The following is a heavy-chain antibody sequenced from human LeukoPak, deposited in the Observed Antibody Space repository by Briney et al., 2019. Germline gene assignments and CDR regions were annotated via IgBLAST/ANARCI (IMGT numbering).Heavy chain of an antibody. Sequence: GESLKISCKGSGYSFITYWIGWVRQMPGRGLEWMGIIYPGDSDTRYSPSFQGQVTISADKSINTAYLQWSSLKASDTAIYYCARPLSGNYYYGMDVWGQGTTVTVSS. J-gene: IGHJ6*02. V-gene: IGHV5-51*01. CDR1: GYSFITYW. CDR2: IYPGDSDT. D-gene: IGHD1-26*01. CDR3: ARPLSGNYYYGMDV.